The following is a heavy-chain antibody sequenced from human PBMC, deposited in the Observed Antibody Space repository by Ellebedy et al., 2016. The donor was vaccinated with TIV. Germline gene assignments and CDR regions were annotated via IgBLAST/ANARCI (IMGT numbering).Heavy chain of an antibody. J-gene: IGHJ6*02. Sequence: GESLKISCSASGFSFSSYDMHWVRQAPGKGLEYVSAISANGGSTYYADSVKGRFTISRDNSKNTLYLQMNSLRAEDTAVYYCAKDYSGLRGLDVWGQGTTVTVSS. CDR3: AKDYSGLRGLDV. V-gene: IGHV3-64*04. CDR1: GFSFSSYD. D-gene: IGHD5-12*01. CDR2: ISANGGST.